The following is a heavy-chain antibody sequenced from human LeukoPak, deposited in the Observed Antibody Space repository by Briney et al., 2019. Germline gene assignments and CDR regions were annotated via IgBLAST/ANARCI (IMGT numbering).Heavy chain of an antibody. Sequence: GSLRLSCAASGFTFRSYTPNRVRRAPGKGLEWIGNIHYGGSTYSNPSLKSRVSISVDTSKNQFSLELSSVTAADTAVYFCARRIGSGFYYFDYWGQGALVTVSS. D-gene: IGHD3-10*01. V-gene: IGHV4-39*01. CDR1: GFTFRSYT. J-gene: IGHJ4*02. CDR3: ARRIGSGFYYFDY. CDR2: IHYGGST.